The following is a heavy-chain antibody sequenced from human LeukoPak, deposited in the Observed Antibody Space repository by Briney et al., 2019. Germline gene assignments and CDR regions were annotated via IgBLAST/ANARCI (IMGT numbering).Heavy chain of an antibody. V-gene: IGHV3-66*02. CDR1: GFIVSGDF. J-gene: IGHJ4*02. D-gene: IGHD1-14*01. CDR2: IYREGST. CDR3: ATDNPSGFDY. Sequence: GGSLRLSCAASGFIVSGDFMSWVRQAPGRGLGCVSVIYREGSTYYADSVKGRCTISRDNSKNTLDLQMNSLRADDTAVYYCATDNPSGFDYRGPGTLVTVSS.